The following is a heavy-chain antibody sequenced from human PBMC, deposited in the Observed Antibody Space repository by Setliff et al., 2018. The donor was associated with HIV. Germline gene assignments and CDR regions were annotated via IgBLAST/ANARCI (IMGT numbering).Heavy chain of an antibody. CDR2: ISASGTT. V-gene: IGHV4-61*02. J-gene: IGHJ4*02. CDR3: ARDRRDDYYLTAYFDS. Sequence: PSETLSLTCTVSGGSISSGGYYWSWIRQPAGKGLEWIGRISASGTTNYNPSLKGRVTISVDTSKNQFSLKLSSVTATDTAVYYCARDRRDDYYLTAYFDSLGQGTVVTVSS. D-gene: IGHD1-26*01. CDR1: GGSISSGGYY.